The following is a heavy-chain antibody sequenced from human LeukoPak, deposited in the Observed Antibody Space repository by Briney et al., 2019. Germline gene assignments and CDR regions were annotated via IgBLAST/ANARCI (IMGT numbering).Heavy chain of an antibody. D-gene: IGHD2-8*01. J-gene: IGHJ4*02. CDR1: GGSISSSSYY. CDR3: ASSPPRDIVPYY. V-gene: IGHV4-61*01. CDR2: IYYSGST. Sequence: PSETLSLTCTVSGGSISSSSYYWSWIRQPPGKGLEWIGYIYYSGSTNYNPSLKSRVTISVDTSKNQFSLKLSSVTAADTAVYYCASSPPRDIVPYYWGQGTLVTVSS.